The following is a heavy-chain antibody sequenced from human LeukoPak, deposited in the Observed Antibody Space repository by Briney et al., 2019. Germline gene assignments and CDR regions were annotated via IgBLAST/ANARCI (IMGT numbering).Heavy chain of an antibody. CDR1: GGTFTNYA. J-gene: IGHJ4*02. CDR3: ASQDASIYSESSTSPTYSD. Sequence: SVKVSCKASGGTFTNYAFNWVRQAPGQGLEWMGRIIPIFDSAHYAQRFQGRITITTDESSTTAYMTLSSLTSDDTAVYYCASQDASIYSESSTSPTYSDWGQETLVTVSS. V-gene: IGHV1-69*05. CDR2: IIPIFDSA. D-gene: IGHD3-22*01.